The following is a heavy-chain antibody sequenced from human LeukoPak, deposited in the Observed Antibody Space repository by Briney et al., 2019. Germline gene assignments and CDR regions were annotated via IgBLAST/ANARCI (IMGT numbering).Heavy chain of an antibody. Sequence: SETLSFTCAVSGGSISSSNWWSWVRQPPGKGLEWIGEIYHSGSTNYNPSLKSRVTISVDKSKNQFSLKLSSVTAADTAVYYCARSSPLLAAADYWGQGTLVTVSS. CDR1: GGSISSSNW. CDR3: ARSSPLLAAADY. J-gene: IGHJ4*02. V-gene: IGHV4-4*02. D-gene: IGHD6-13*01. CDR2: IYHSGST.